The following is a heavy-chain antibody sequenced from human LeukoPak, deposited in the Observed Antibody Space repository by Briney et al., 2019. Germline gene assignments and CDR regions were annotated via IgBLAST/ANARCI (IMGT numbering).Heavy chain of an antibody. CDR3: AKGSSAGRPYYFDY. J-gene: IGHJ4*02. D-gene: IGHD3-10*01. V-gene: IGHV3-23*01. Sequence: GSLRLSCTASGFTFSSYWMNWVRQAPGKGLEWVSAISHTSEYTYHADSVKGRFTISRDNSKNTLYLQMNSLRAEDTAMYYCAKGSSAGRPYYFDYWGQGTLVTVSS. CDR1: GFTFSSYW. CDR2: ISHTSEYT.